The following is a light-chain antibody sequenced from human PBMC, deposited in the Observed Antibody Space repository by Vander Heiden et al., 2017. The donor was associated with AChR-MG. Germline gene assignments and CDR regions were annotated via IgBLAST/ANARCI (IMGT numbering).Light chain of an antibody. J-gene: IGKJ2*01. Sequence: DIQMTQSPSFLSASVGDRVTITCRASQSISSYLNWYLQKPGKAPKLLIYAASILQSGVPSRFSGSGYGTDFTLTISSLQPEDFATYYCQQTDSTPQYTFGQGTKLEIK. CDR3: QQTDSTPQYT. V-gene: IGKV1-39*01. CDR2: AAS. CDR1: QSISSY.